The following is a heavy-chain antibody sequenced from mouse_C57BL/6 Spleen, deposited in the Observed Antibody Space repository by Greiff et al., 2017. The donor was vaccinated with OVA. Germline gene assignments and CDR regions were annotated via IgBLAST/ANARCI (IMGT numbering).Heavy chain of an antibody. V-gene: IGHV1-50*01. CDR2: IVPSDSYT. D-gene: IGHD1-1*01. CDR1: GYTFTSYW. J-gene: IGHJ1*03. CDR3: ARRITTVVAQAGDFDV. Sequence: QVQLQQPGAELVKPGASVKLSCKASGYTFTSYWLRWVKQRPGQGLEWFGGIVPSDSYTNYNPKFKSKATLTVDTTSNTAYMQLSNLTSEDDAVNYCARRITTVVAQAGDFDVWGTGTTVTVSS.